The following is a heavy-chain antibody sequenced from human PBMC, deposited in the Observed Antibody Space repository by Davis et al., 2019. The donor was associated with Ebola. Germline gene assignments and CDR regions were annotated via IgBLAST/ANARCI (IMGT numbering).Heavy chain of an antibody. CDR3: ARGYSGYDPNDW. V-gene: IGHV1-18*04. Sequence: AASVKVSCKASGYTFTGYGISWVRQVPGQGLEWMGWINIYNGDTNYAQNLHDRVTMTADTSTRTAYMELRSLRFDDTAVYYCARGYSGYDPNDWWGQGTLVTVSS. D-gene: IGHD5-12*01. CDR2: INIYNGDT. J-gene: IGHJ4*02. CDR1: GYTFTGYG.